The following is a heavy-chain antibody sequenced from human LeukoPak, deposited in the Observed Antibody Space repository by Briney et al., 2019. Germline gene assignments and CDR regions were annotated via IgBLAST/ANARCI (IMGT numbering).Heavy chain of an antibody. Sequence: SETLSLTCTVSGGSTSSGSYYWSWIRQPPGKGLEWIGYIYYSGSTNYNPSLKSRVTISVDTSKNQFSLKLSSVTAADTAVYYCARDRGDYDSQILFQHWGQGTLVTVSS. V-gene: IGHV4-61*01. CDR2: IYYSGST. CDR1: GGSTSSGSYY. J-gene: IGHJ1*01. D-gene: IGHD3-22*01. CDR3: ARDRGDYDSQILFQH.